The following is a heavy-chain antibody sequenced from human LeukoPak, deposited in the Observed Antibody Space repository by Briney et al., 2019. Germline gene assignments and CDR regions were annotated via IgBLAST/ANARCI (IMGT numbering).Heavy chain of an antibody. CDR3: ARVKGPKQWLGGYYYYMDV. J-gene: IGHJ6*03. CDR1: GGTFSSYA. V-gene: IGHV1-69*06. CDR2: IIPIFGTA. Sequence: ASVTVSCKASGGTFSSYAISWVRQAPGQGLEWMGGIIPIFGTANYAQKFQGRVTITADKSTSTAYMELSSLRSEDTAVYYCARVKGPKQWLGGYYYYMDVWGKGTTVTVSS. D-gene: IGHD6-19*01.